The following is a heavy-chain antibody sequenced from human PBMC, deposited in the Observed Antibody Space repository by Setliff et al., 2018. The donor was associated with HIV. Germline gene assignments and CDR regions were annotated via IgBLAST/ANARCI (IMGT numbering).Heavy chain of an antibody. CDR1: GYSFSSFA. D-gene: IGHD1-26*01. Sequence: GASVKVSCKASGYSFSSFAMHWVRQAPGQRLEWMAWINAVNGNTKYSQKFQGRVTITKDTSASTAYMELGSLRSEDTAVYYCARGSSVGWEVLRTDYWGQGTVVTVSS. CDR3: ARGSSVGWEVLRTDY. V-gene: IGHV1-3*01. CDR2: INAVNGNT. J-gene: IGHJ4*02.